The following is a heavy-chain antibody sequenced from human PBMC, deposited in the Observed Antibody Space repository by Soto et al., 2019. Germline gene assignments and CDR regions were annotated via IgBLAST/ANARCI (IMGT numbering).Heavy chain of an antibody. CDR1: GFTFSSYA. V-gene: IGHV3-23*01. CDR3: AKDFVLEVAGDDAFDI. Sequence: EVQLLESGGGLVQPGGSLRLSCAASGFTFSSYAMSWVRQAPGKGLEWVSAISGSGGSTYYADSVKGRFTISRDNSKNTLYLQMNSLRAEDTAVYYCAKDFVLEVAGDDAFDIWGQGTMVTVSS. CDR2: ISGSGGST. D-gene: IGHD6-19*01. J-gene: IGHJ3*02.